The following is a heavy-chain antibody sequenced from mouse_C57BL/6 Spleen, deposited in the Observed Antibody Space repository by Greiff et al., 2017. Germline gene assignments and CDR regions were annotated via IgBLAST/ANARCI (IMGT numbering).Heavy chain of an antibody. CDR3: ARFGGEGEWFAY. CDR2: IDPSDSET. CDR1: GYTFTSYW. Sequence: QVQLQQPGAELVRPGSSVKLSCKASGYTFTSYWMHWVKQRPIQGLEWIGNIDPSDSETHSNQKFKDKATLTVDKSSSTAYMQLSSLTSEDSAVYYCARFGGEGEWFAYWGQGTLVTVSA. J-gene: IGHJ3*01. D-gene: IGHD3-1*01. V-gene: IGHV1-52*01.